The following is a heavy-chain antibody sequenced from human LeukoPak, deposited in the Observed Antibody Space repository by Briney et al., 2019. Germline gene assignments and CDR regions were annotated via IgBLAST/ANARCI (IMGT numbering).Heavy chain of an antibody. Sequence: GRSLRLSCAASGFTFSSFGMHWVRQAPGKGLEWVAVIWYDGSNKYYAGSVKGRFTISRDNSKNTLYLQMNSLRAEDTAVYYCARDRTPNTNYGYNWFDPWGQGTLVTVSS. V-gene: IGHV3-33*01. D-gene: IGHD4-11*01. CDR2: IWYDGSNK. CDR3: ARDRTPNTNYGYNWFDP. CDR1: GFTFSSFG. J-gene: IGHJ5*02.